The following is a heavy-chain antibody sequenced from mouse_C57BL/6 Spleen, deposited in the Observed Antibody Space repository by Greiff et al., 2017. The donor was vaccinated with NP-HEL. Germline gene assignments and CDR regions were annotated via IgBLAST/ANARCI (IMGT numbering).Heavy chain of an antibody. CDR1: GYTFTDYY. Sequence: EVQLQQSGPELVKPGASVKISCKASGYTFTDYYMNWVKQSHGKSLEWIGDINPNNGGTSYNQKFKGKATLTVDKSSSTAYMELRSLTSEDSAVYYCALYYDYDVGDYWGQGTTLTVSS. D-gene: IGHD2-4*01. CDR3: ALYYDYDVGDY. J-gene: IGHJ2*01. CDR2: INPNNGGT. V-gene: IGHV1-26*01.